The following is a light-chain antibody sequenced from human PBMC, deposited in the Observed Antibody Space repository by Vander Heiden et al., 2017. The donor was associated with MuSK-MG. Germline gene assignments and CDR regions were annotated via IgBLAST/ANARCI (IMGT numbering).Light chain of an antibody. V-gene: IGKV3-15*01. Sequence: ETVMTQSPATLSVSPGERATLSCRASQSVGSSLAWYQQKPGQAPRLLIYGASTRATGIPARFSGSGSGTEFTPTISSLQSEDFAFYYCQQYDDWPPWTFGQGTKVEIK. CDR2: GAS. J-gene: IGKJ1*01. CDR1: QSVGSS. CDR3: QQYDDWPPWT.